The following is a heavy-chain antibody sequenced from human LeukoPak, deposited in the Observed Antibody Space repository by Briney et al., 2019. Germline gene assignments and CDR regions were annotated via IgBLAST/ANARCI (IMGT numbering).Heavy chain of an antibody. J-gene: IGHJ4*02. V-gene: IGHV4-38-2*02. Sequence: KPSEALSLTCTVSGYSISSGYYWGWIRQPPGKGLEWIGSIYHSGSTYYNPSLKSRVTVSVDTSKNPFSLKLSSVTAADTAVYYCARVDYFDSSGFHYYFDYWGQGTLVTVSS. CDR1: GYSISSGYY. CDR2: IYHSGST. D-gene: IGHD3-22*01. CDR3: ARVDYFDSSGFHYYFDY.